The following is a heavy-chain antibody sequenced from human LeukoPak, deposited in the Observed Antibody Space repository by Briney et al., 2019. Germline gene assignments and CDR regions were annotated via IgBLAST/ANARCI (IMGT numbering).Heavy chain of an antibody. CDR3: AKDCRYFDWLLYEEEDY. D-gene: IGHD3-9*01. Sequence: GGSLRLSCAASGFTFSNYAMSWVRQAPGKGLEWVSAISGSGGSTYYADSVKGRFTISRDNSKNTLYLQMNSLRAEDTAVYYCAKDCRYFDWLLYEEEDYWGQGTLVTVSS. J-gene: IGHJ4*02. CDR2: ISGSGGST. CDR1: GFTFSNYA. V-gene: IGHV3-23*01.